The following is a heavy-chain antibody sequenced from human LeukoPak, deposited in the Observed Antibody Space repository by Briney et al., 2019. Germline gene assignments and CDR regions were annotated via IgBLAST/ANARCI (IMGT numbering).Heavy chain of an antibody. Sequence: PSETLSLTCAVSGVSITTYYWTWIRQPPGQALEWIGYIYYTGNTKYNPSLESRVTMSIDTSKNELSLKIYSVNAADTAVYFCASGSVVTALDQWGQGTLVTVSS. CDR3: ASGSVVTALDQ. CDR2: IYYTGNT. V-gene: IGHV4-59*01. J-gene: IGHJ4*02. CDR1: GVSITTYY. D-gene: IGHD2-21*02.